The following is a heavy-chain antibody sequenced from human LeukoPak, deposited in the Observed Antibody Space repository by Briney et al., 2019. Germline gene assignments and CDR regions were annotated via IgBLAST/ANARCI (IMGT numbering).Heavy chain of an antibody. V-gene: IGHV4-39*01. CDR2: IYHSGST. J-gene: IGHJ4*02. D-gene: IGHD1-1*01. CDR3: AKGERWEESGYYFDY. CDR1: GGSISSTNYY. Sequence: SETLSLTCTVSGGSISSTNYYWGWIRQPPGKGLEWIGSIYHSGSTYYNPSLKSRVTISVDTSKNQFSLKLSSVTAADTAVYYCAKGERWEESGYYFDYWGQGTLVTVSS.